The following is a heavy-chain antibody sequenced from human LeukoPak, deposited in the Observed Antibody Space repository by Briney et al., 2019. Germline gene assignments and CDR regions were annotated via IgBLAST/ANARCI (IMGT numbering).Heavy chain of an antibody. CDR3: TADKKLGDFDC. Sequence: ASVKVSCKAPGYTFTDYYMHWVRQAPGQGLEWMGRINPNSGGTNYAQKFQGRVTMTRDSSISIGYMELSRLKSDDTAVYYCTADKKLGDFDCWGQGTLVTVSS. J-gene: IGHJ4*02. CDR2: INPNSGGT. CDR1: GYTFTDYY. D-gene: IGHD7-27*01. V-gene: IGHV1-2*06.